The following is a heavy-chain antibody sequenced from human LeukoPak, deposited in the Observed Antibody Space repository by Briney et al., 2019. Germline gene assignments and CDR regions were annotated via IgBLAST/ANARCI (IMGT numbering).Heavy chain of an antibody. CDR2: ISGSGGTT. D-gene: IGHD7-27*01. CDR1: GFTFSNYA. CDR3: ARETGDLDY. V-gene: IGHV3-23*01. Sequence: GGSLRLSCAASGFTFSNYAMAWVRQAPGKGLEWVSTISGSGGTTYHADSVKGRFTISRDNSKNTLYLQMNSLRAEDTAVYYRARETGDLDYWGQGTLVTVSS. J-gene: IGHJ4*02.